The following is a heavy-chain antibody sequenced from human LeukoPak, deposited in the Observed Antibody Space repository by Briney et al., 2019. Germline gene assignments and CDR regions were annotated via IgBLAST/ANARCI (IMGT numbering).Heavy chain of an antibody. D-gene: IGHD6-13*01. CDR1: GYSFTTYS. V-gene: IGHV1-18*01. CDR2: ISALNGNT. CDR3: ARVAAAGTSGVDY. J-gene: IGHJ4*02. Sequence: GASVKVSCKASGYSFTTYSVNWVRQAPGQGFEWMGWISALNGNTNYAQKYQARVTMTTDTSTSTAYMELRSLRSDDTAVYYCARVAAAGTSGVDYWGQGTLVTVSS.